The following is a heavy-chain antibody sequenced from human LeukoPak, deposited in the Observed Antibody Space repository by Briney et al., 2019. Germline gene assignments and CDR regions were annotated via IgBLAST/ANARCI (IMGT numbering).Heavy chain of an antibody. Sequence: SETLSLTCTVSGGSISSSSYYWGWIRQPPGKGLEWIGYIYYSGSTNYNPSLKSRVTISVDTSKNQFSLKLSSVTAADTAVYYCARAYSGSYSPFDYWGQGTLVTVSS. CDR3: ARAYSGSYSPFDY. CDR1: GGSISSSSYY. CDR2: IYYSGST. V-gene: IGHV4-61*05. J-gene: IGHJ4*02. D-gene: IGHD1-26*01.